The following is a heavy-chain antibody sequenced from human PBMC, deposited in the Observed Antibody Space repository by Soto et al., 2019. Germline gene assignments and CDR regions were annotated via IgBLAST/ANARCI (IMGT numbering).Heavy chain of an antibody. CDR2: IYYSGST. CDR1: GGSISSGGYY. CDR3: ARVGLGWGRYGDYESSAFDI. V-gene: IGHV4-31*03. Sequence: QVQLQESGPGLVKPSQTLSLTCTVSGGSISSGGYYWSWIRQHPGTGLEWIGYIYYSGSTYYNPSLKSRVTISVDTSKNQFSLKLSSVTAADTAVYYCARVGLGWGRYGDYESSAFDIWGQGTMVTVSS. D-gene: IGHD4-17*01. J-gene: IGHJ3*02.